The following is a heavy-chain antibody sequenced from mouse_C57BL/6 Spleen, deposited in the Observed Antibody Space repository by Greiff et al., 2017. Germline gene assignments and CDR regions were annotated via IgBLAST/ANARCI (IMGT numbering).Heavy chain of an antibody. CDR2: IDPETGGS. CDR1: GYTFTDYE. J-gene: IGHJ4*01. Sequence: VQLQQSGAELVRPGASVTLSCKASGYTFTDYEMHWVKQTPVHGLEWIGAIDPETGGSAYNQKFKGKAILTADKSSSTAYMELRSLTSEDSAGNYCTRREVYDYDGAMDYWGQGTSVTVSS. CDR3: TRREVYDYDGAMDY. D-gene: IGHD2-4*01. V-gene: IGHV1-15*01.